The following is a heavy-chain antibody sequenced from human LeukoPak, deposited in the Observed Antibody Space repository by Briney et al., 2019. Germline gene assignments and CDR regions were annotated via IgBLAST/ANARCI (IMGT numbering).Heavy chain of an antibody. V-gene: IGHV3-9*01. Sequence: GGSLRLSCAASGFTFDDYAMHWVRQAPGKGLEWDSGISWNSGSIGYADSVKGRFTISRDNAKNSLYLQMNSLRAEDTALYYCAKGIAAAGTEYDAFDIWGQGTMVTVSS. CDR2: ISWNSGSI. CDR3: AKGIAAAGTEYDAFDI. J-gene: IGHJ3*02. CDR1: GFTFDDYA. D-gene: IGHD6-13*01.